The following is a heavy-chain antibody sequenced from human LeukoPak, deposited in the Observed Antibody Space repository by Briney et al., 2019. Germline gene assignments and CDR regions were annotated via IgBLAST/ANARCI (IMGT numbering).Heavy chain of an antibody. CDR2: IYYSGST. CDR1: GGSISSSNYY. D-gene: IGHD3-3*01. V-gene: IGHV4-39*07. CDR3: ARVVVGDFWSGYSGYYYYMDV. J-gene: IGHJ6*03. Sequence: PSETLSLTCTVSGGSISSSNYYWGWIRQPPGKGLEWIGSIYYSGSTYYNPSLKSRVTISVDTSKNQFSLKLSSVTAADTAVYYCARVVVGDFWSGYSGYYYYMDVWGKGTTVTVSS.